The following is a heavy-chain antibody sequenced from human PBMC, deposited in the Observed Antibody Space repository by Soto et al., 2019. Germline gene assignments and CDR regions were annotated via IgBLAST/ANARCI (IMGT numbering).Heavy chain of an antibody. V-gene: IGHV3-30*03. CDR1: GFTFSSYG. CDR2: ISYDGSNK. J-gene: IGHJ4*02. Sequence: GGSLRLSCAASGFTFSSYGMHWVRQAPGKGLEWVAVISYDGSNKYYADSVKGRFTISRDNSKNTLYLRMNSLRAEDTAVYYCATQFIFFSGGYWGQGTLVTVSS. D-gene: IGHD1-26*01. CDR3: ATQFIFFSGGY.